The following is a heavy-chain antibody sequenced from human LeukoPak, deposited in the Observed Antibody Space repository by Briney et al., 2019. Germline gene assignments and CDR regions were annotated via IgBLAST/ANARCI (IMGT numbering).Heavy chain of an antibody. J-gene: IGHJ4*02. D-gene: IGHD6-6*01. CDR2: ISDSGGIT. CDR1: GFTFSSYP. CDR3: AKNTQYSGYYDC. Sequence: GGSLRLSCAASGFTFSSYPMTWVRQAPGKGPEWISFISDSGGITYYADSVKGRFTISRDNSKNTLYLQMNSLRAEDTAVYYCAKNTQYSGYYDCWGQGTLVAVSS. V-gene: IGHV3-23*01.